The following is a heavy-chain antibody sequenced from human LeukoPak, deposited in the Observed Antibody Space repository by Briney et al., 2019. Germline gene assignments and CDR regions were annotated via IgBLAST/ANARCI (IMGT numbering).Heavy chain of an antibody. CDR2: IDPSDAHT. CDR1: GYSFTSYW. D-gene: IGHD6-19*01. CDR3: ARRPPSGWGMDV. V-gene: IGHV5-10-1*01. Sequence: GESLKISCKGSGYSFTSYWISWVRQLPGKGLEWMGRIDPSDAHTNYSPYFQGHVTISADKSISTAYLQWSSLKASDNAMYYCARRPPSGWGMDVWGQGTTVTVSS. J-gene: IGHJ6*02.